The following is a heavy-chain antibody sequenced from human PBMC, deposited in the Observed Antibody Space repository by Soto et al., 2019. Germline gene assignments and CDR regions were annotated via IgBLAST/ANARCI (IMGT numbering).Heavy chain of an antibody. D-gene: IGHD3-16*01. V-gene: IGHV3-73*01. Sequence: GSLRLSCPASGFTFSGSPMHWVRQASGRGLEWVGRIRDKANTYATAYAASVKGRFTISRDDSKNTAYLQMKSLKTDDTAVYYCARQWGDFPDHWGQGTLVTVSS. J-gene: IGHJ5*02. CDR3: ARQWGDFPDH. CDR2: IRDKANTYAT. CDR1: GFTFSGSP.